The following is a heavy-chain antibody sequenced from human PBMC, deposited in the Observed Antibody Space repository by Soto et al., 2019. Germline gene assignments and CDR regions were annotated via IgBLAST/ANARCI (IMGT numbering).Heavy chain of an antibody. D-gene: IGHD6-19*01. J-gene: IGHJ6*02. CDR3: ARDLYVFSSGWSPAPYYYYGMDV. CDR1: GGTFSSYA. V-gene: IGHV1-69*01. Sequence: QVQLVQSGAEVKKPGSSVKVSCKASGGTFSSYAISWVRQAPGQGLEWMGGIIPIFGTANYAQKFQGRVTITADESTSTAYMELSSLRSEDTAVYYCARDLYVFSSGWSPAPYYYYGMDVWGQGTTVTVSS. CDR2: IIPIFGTA.